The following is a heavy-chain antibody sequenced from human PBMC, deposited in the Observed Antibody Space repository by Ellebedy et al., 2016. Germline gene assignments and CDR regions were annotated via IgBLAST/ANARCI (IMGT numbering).Heavy chain of an antibody. CDR1: GDSVSSGSVA. CDR2: TYYRSKWYN. V-gene: IGHV6-1*01. Sequence: SETLSLXXVISGDSVSSGSVAWNWVRQSPSRGLEWLGRTYYRSKWYNDYVVSVKSRISINADTSKNQISLQLNSVTPEDTAVYYCVREQHYSPDYWGQGTLVTVSS. D-gene: IGHD4-11*01. CDR3: VREQHYSPDY. J-gene: IGHJ4*02.